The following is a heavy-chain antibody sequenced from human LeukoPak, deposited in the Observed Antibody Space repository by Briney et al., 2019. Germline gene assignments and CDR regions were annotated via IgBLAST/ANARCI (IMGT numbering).Heavy chain of an antibody. V-gene: IGHV4-61*02. CDR2: IYTSGST. CDR1: GGSISSGSYY. Sequence: SETLSPTCTVSGGSISSGSYYWSWIRQPAGKGLEWIGRIYTSGSTSYNPSLTSRVTISVDTSKNQFSLKLYSVTAADAAVYFCARDLRITARPPTYYYFDYMAVWGERETVSVSS. CDR3: ARDLRITARPPTYYYFDYMAV. D-gene: IGHD6-6*01. J-gene: IGHJ6*03.